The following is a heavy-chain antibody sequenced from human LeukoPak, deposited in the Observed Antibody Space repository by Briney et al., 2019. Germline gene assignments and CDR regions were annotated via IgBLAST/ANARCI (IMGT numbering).Heavy chain of an antibody. CDR1: GYTFTSYD. CDR3: AFTPLGDQLLDNWFDP. Sequence: ASVKVSCKASGYTFTSYDINWVRQATGQGLEWMGWMNPNSGNTGYAQKFQGRVTITRNTSISTAYMELSSLRSEDTAVYYCAFTPLGDQLLDNWFDPWGQGTLVTVSS. D-gene: IGHD2-2*01. V-gene: IGHV1-8*03. J-gene: IGHJ5*02. CDR2: MNPNSGNT.